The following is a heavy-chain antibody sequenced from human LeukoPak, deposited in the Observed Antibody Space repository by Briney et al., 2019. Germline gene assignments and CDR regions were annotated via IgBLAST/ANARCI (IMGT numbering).Heavy chain of an antibody. CDR2: IYYSGST. V-gene: IGHV4-39*07. CDR3: ARVRAAGKAFDI. Sequence: SETLSPTCTVSGGSISSSSYYWGWIRQPPGKGLEWIGSIYYSGSTYYNPSLKSRVTISVDTSKNQFSLKLSSVTAADTAVYYCARVRAAGKAFDIWGQGTMVTVSS. J-gene: IGHJ3*02. CDR1: GGSISSSSYY. D-gene: IGHD6-25*01.